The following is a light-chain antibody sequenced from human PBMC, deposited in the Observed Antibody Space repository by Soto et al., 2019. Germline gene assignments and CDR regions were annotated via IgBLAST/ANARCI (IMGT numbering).Light chain of an antibody. CDR1: RAIGDD. CDR2: SAS. V-gene: IGKV1-6*01. Sequence: AIQMTQSPSSLSASVGDRVTITCRASRAIGDDLGWYQQKPGKAPKLLIYSASNLHSGAPSRFSGSGSGTDFTLTISSLQPEDLATYYCLQYNTYPFTFGPGTKVDVK. J-gene: IGKJ3*01. CDR3: LQYNTYPFT.